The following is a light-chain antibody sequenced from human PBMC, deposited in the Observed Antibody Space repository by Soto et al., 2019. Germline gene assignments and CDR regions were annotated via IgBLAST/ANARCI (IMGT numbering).Light chain of an antibody. CDR2: YDD. CDR1: TSNIGTNA. V-gene: IGLV1-36*01. Sequence: QSVLTQPPSVSAAPRQRVTISCSGRTSNIGTNAVNWYQQIPGKAPKLLIYYDDLLPSGISDRFSASKSGTSASLAISGLQSEDEADYYCAAWDDSLSGVVFGGGTKVTVL. CDR3: AAWDDSLSGVV. J-gene: IGLJ2*01.